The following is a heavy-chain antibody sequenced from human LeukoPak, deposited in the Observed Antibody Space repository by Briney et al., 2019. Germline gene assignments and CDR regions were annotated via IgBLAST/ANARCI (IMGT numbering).Heavy chain of an antibody. V-gene: IGHV3-23*01. D-gene: IGHD4-11*01. CDR2: ISGSGGST. CDR1: GFTFSSYA. J-gene: IGHJ6*03. CDR3: AKGLSNHSAYYYYYYMDV. Sequence: GGSLRLSCAASGFTFSSYAMSWVRQAPGKGLEWVSAISGSGGSTYYADSVKGRFTISRDNSKNTLYLQMNSLRAEDTAVYYCAKGLSNHSAYYYYYYMDVWGKGTTVTVSS.